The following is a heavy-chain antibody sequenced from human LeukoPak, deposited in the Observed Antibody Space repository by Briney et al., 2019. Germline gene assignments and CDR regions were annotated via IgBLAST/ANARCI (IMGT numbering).Heavy chain of an antibody. CDR3: ARNHREVFLRLGELSLWEIDY. CDR1: GYTFTGYY. D-gene: IGHD3-16*02. J-gene: IGHJ4*02. CDR2: INPNSGGT. Sequence: ASVKVSCKASGYTFTGYYMHWVRQAPGQGLEWMGWINPNSGGTNYAQKFQGRVTMTRDTSISTAYMELSRLRSDDTAVYYCARNHREVFLRLGELSLWEIDYWGQGTLVTVSS. V-gene: IGHV1-2*02.